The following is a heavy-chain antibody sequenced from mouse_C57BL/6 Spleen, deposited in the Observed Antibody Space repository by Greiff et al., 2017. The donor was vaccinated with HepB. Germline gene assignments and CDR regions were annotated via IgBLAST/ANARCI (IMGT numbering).Heavy chain of an antibody. Sequence: QVQLQQPGAELVKPGASVKLSCKASGYTFTSYWMQWVKQRPGQGLEWIGEIDPSDSDTNYNQKFKGKATLTVDTSSSTAYMQLSSLTSEDSAVYYCARGGSWAMDYWGQGTSVTVSS. CDR2: IDPSDSDT. V-gene: IGHV1-50*01. J-gene: IGHJ4*01. CDR1: GYTFTSYW. CDR3: ARGGSWAMDY.